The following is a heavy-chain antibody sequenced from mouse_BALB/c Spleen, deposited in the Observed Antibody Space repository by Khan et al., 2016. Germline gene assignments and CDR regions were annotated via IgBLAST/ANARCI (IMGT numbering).Heavy chain of an antibody. J-gene: IGHJ1*01. CDR1: GYSITSDYA. V-gene: IGHV3-2*02. D-gene: IGHD1-1*01. Sequence: EVQLQESGPGLVKPSQSLSLTCTVTGYSITSDYAWNWIRQFPGNKLEWMGYISYSGSTSYNPSLKSRISITRETSKNQFFLQLNSVTTEDTAAYYCARFYYGSSYWYFDVWGAGTTVTVAS. CDR3: ARFYYGSSYWYFDV. CDR2: ISYSGST.